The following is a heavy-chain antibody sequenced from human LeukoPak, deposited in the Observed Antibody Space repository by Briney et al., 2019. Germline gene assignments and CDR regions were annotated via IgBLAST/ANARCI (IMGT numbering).Heavy chain of an antibody. V-gene: IGHV3-53*01. J-gene: IGHJ4*02. D-gene: IGHD3-3*02. CDR2: IYSGGST. Sequence: GGSLRLSCAASGFTFSSYAMSWVRQAPGKGLEWVSVIYSGGSTYYADSVKGRFTISRDNSKNTLYLQMNSLRAEDTAVYYCGRAVHFWSGAEYWGQGTLVTVSS. CDR3: GRAVHFWSGAEY. CDR1: GFTFSSYA.